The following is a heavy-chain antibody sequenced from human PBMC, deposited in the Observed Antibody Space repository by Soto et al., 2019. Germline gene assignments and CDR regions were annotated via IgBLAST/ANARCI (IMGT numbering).Heavy chain of an antibody. CDR1: GFSATSSGVC. J-gene: IGHJ4*02. D-gene: IGHD1-26*01. CDR2: IYWDDAD. Sequence: QITLKESGPPLVKPTQTLTLTCAFSGFSATSSGVCVAWLRQPPGKALEWLAVIYWDDADQYSPSLKTRVTIIKDTSKHQVVLTMTNMDPVATGTYYCALLLRGALAYYFDSWGQGNLVTVTS. V-gene: IGHV2-5*02. CDR3: ALLLRGALAYYFDS.